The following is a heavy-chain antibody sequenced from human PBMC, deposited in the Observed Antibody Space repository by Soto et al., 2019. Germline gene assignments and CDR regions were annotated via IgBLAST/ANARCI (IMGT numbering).Heavy chain of an antibody. CDR1: GGSIFSDD. V-gene: IGHV4-59*01. J-gene: IGHJ4*02. Sequence: QVQLQESGPGLVKPSETLSLTCTVSGGSIFSDDWTWIRQPPGKGLEWIGYISRSGSSSFAPSLKGRVTFSTDTSKNQVSLKMTYVTVADTAVYYCARSFYTGSGGPFDYWGQGTLVTVSS. CDR2: ISRSGSS. D-gene: IGHD1-26*01. CDR3: ARSFYTGSGGPFDY.